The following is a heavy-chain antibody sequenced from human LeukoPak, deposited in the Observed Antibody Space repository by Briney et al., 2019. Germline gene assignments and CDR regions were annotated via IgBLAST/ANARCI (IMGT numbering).Heavy chain of an antibody. CDR1: GYTFTSYG. CDR2: ISAYNGNT. V-gene: IGHV1-18*01. CDR3: ARGRGPYGSGSDY. Sequence: ASVKVSCKASGYTFTSYGISWVRQAPGQGLEWMGWISAYNGNTNYAQKLQGRVTMTRNTSISTAYMELSSLRSEDTAVYYCARGRGPYGSGSDYWGQGTLVTVSS. J-gene: IGHJ4*02. D-gene: IGHD3-10*01.